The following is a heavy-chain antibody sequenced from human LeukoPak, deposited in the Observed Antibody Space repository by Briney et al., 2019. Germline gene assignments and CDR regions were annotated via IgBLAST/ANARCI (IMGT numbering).Heavy chain of an antibody. CDR1: AVRISTST. Sequence: GGSLRLSCAASAVRISTSTMNWVRRAPGKGLEWVSSISSSDSPISNTDYADSVKGRFTVSRDNAKNLLYLQMNSLRAEDTAVYYCAREAEITGGALDIWGQGTMVTVSS. CDR3: AREAEITGGALDI. J-gene: IGHJ3*02. D-gene: IGHD3-16*01. V-gene: IGHV3-21*01. CDR2: ISSSDSPISNT.